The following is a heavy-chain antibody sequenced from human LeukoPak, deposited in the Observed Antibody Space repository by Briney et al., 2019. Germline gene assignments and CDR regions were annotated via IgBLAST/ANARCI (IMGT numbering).Heavy chain of an antibody. D-gene: IGHD5-12*01. CDR2: IKSKTDGGTT. CDR1: GFAPRSYT. V-gene: IGHV3-15*01. J-gene: IGHJ3*02. Sequence: GGSLRLSCAASGFAPRSYTVTWVRQAPGVGQGWVGRIKSKTDGGTTDYAAPVKGRLTISRDDSKNTLYLQMNSLKTEDTAVYYCTTGLPQYSGYDRMVVLRAFDIWGQGTMVTVSS. CDR3: TTGLPQYSGYDRMVVLRAFDI.